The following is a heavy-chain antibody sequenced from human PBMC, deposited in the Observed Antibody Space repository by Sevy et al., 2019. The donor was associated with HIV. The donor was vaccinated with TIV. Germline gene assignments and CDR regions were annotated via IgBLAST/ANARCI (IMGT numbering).Heavy chain of an antibody. CDR2: INQAGSDK. J-gene: IGHJ4*02. Sequence: GGSLRLSCAASGFTFSDSWTTWVRQGPGKGLEWVANINQAGSDKYYVDSVRDRFTISRDNAKNSLYLQMNSLRVEDTALYYCAGGGFLSRYWGQGSLVTVSS. CDR3: AGGGFLSRY. V-gene: IGHV3-7*01. CDR1: GFTFSDSW. D-gene: IGHD2-15*01.